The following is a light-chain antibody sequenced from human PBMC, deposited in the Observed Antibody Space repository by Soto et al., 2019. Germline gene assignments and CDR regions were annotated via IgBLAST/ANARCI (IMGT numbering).Light chain of an antibody. V-gene: IGKV3-15*01. J-gene: IGKJ2*01. CDR3: QQYHTWPPYT. Sequence: EIVMTQSPATLSVSPGERATLSCRASQSVSTNLAWYQQKPGQAPRLLMYGASTRATGIPARFSGSGSGTEFTLPISSLQADYFAVYYCQQYHTWPPYTFGQGTKLEIK. CDR1: QSVSTN. CDR2: GAS.